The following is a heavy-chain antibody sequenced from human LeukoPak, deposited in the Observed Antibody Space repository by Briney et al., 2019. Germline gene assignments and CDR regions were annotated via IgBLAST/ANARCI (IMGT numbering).Heavy chain of an antibody. Sequence: GGSLTLSCAASGFTLDDYAMHWVRQAPGKGLEWVSLISGDGGSTCYADSVKGRFTISRDNSKNSLYLQMNSLRTEDTALYYCAKDSSSWPNNWFDPWGQGTLVTVSS. V-gene: IGHV3-43*02. CDR1: GFTLDDYA. CDR3: AKDSSSWPNNWFDP. CDR2: ISGDGGST. J-gene: IGHJ5*02. D-gene: IGHD6-13*01.